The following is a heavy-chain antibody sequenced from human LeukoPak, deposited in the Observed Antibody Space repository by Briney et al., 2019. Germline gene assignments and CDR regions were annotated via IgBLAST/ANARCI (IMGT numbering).Heavy chain of an antibody. Sequence: ASVKVSCNASGYTFTGHYMHWVRQAPGQGLEWMGWINPDSGDTEYAQRFQGRVTMTRDTSISTAFMELSSLRSDDTAVFFCARARRNYFDSHYYWGQGTLVTVSS. D-gene: IGHD3-22*01. CDR1: GYTFTGHY. CDR3: ARARRNYFDSHYY. J-gene: IGHJ4*02. CDR2: INPDSGDT. V-gene: IGHV1-2*02.